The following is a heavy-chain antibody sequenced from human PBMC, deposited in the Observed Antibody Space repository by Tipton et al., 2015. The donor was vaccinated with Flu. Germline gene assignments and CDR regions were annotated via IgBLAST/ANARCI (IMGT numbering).Heavy chain of an antibody. CDR1: GGSISSSSYY. Sequence: TLSLTCTVSGGSISSSSYYWGWIRQPPGKGLEWIGSIYYSGSTYYNPSLKSRVTISVDTSKNQFSLKLSSVTAADTAVYYCARDLGRMVTAPGAGWFDPWGQGTLVTVSS. J-gene: IGHJ5*02. D-gene: IGHD2-21*02. V-gene: IGHV4-39*07. CDR2: IYYSGST. CDR3: ARDLGRMVTAPGAGWFDP.